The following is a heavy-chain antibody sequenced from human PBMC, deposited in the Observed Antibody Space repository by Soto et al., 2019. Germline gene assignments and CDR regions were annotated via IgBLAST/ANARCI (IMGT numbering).Heavy chain of an antibody. J-gene: IGHJ6*02. V-gene: IGHV1-2*02. Sequence: GASVKVSCKASGYTFTGYYINWVRQATGQGLAWMGWINPNSGGTNYARKFQGRVTMTRDTSISTAYMELWRLSSVTAADTAVYFCARTYCTTTACQAHGIDVWGQGTTVTVSS. CDR3: ARTYCTTTACQAHGIDV. CDR2: INPNSGGT. CDR1: GYTFTGYY. D-gene: IGHD4-4*01.